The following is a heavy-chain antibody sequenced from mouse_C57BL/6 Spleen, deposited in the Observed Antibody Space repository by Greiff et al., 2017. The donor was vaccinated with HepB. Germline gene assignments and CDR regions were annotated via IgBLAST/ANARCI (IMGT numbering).Heavy chain of an antibody. CDR2: IYPGDGDT. V-gene: IGHV1-82*01. D-gene: IGHD3-2*02. CDR1: GYAFSSSW. J-gene: IGHJ2*01. Sequence: VKLMESGPELVKPGASVKISCKASGYAFSSSWMNWVKQRPGKGLEWIGRIYPGDGDTNYNGKFKGKATLTADKSSSTAYMQLSSLTSEDSAVYFCARETAQAWAFDYWGQGTTLTVSS. CDR3: ARETAQAWAFDY.